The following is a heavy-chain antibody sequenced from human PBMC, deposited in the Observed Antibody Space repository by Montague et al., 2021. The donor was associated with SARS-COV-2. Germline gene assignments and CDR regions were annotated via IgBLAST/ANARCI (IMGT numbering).Heavy chain of an antibody. Sequence: PALVKPTQTLTLTCTFSGFSLSTSGMCVSWIHQPPGKALEWLARIDWDDDKYYSTSLETRLTISKDTSKNQVVLTMTNMDPVDTATYYCAREIAAAPDYWGQGTLVTVSS. J-gene: IGHJ4*02. V-gene: IGHV2-70*11. CDR1: GFSLSTSGMC. CDR3: AREIAAAPDY. D-gene: IGHD6-13*01. CDR2: IDWDDDK.